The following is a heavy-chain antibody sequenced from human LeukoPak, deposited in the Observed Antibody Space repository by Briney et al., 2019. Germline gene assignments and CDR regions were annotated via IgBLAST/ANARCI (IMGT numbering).Heavy chain of an antibody. CDR1: GFTFSSYA. J-gene: IGHJ2*01. CDR2: ISHNGGST. V-gene: IGHV3-64*01. CDR3: ARDWAGAVRWYFDL. Sequence: PGASLRLSCAASGFTFSSYAMHWVRQAPGKGLEYVSAISHNGGSTYYANSVKGRFTISRDNSKNTLYLQMGSLREEDMAVYYCARDWAGAVRWYFDLWGRGTLVTVSS. D-gene: IGHD3-16*01.